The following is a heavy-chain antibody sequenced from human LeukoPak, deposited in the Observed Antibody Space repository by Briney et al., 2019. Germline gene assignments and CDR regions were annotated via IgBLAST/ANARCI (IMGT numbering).Heavy chain of an antibody. D-gene: IGHD1-1*01. CDR3: ATGSPLPLDF. Sequence: PSETLSLTCTVSTGSISSYYWSWIRQPPGKALEWIGYIYYTGSTYYNPSLKSRVTISVDTSKNQFSLKLSSVTAADTAVYYCATGSPLPLDFWGQGALVTVSS. J-gene: IGHJ4*02. V-gene: IGHV4-59*08. CDR1: TGSISSYY. CDR2: IYYTGST.